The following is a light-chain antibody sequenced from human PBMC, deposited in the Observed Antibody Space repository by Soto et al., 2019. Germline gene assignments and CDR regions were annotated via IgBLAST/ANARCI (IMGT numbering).Light chain of an antibody. CDR2: GAS. Sequence: DIQMTQSPSSVSASVGDRVTITCRASQGISSWLAWYLQKPGKAPKVLIYGASTLQSGVPPRFGGSGSGTAFTLTISSLQPEDSANYFCQQVHDYPITFGGGTKVDIK. CDR3: QQVHDYPIT. J-gene: IGKJ4*01. V-gene: IGKV1-12*01. CDR1: QGISSW.